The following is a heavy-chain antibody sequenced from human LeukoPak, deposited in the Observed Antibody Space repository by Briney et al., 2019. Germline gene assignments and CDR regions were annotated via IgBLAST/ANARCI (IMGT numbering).Heavy chain of an antibody. D-gene: IGHD3-10*01. CDR2: MNPNNGKT. CDR1: GYTFTSYD. J-gene: IGHJ4*02. CDR3: ARSNYGSGSYSADY. V-gene: IGHV1-8*01. Sequence: ASVKVSCKASGYTFTSYDINWVRQATGQGLEWMGWMNPNNGKTGYAQKFQGRVTMTRNTSIRTAYMELSSLGSEDTAVYYCARSNYGSGSYSADYWGQGTLVTVSS.